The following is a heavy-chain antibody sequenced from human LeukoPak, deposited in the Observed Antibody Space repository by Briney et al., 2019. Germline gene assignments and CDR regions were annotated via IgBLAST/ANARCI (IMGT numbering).Heavy chain of an antibody. CDR2: ISSSSSYI. CDR1: GFTFSSYS. CDR3: ARGENNYGYYYFDY. V-gene: IGHV3-21*01. J-gene: IGHJ4*02. Sequence: GGSLRLSCAASGFTFSSYSMNWVRQAPGKGLGWVSSISSSSSYIYYAESMKGRFTISRDNAKNSLYLQMNSLRAEDTAVYYCARGENNYGYYYFDYWGQGTLVTVSS. D-gene: IGHD5-18*01.